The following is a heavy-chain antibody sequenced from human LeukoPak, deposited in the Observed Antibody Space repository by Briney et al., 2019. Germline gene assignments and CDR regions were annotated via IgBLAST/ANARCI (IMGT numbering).Heavy chain of an antibody. CDR2: TWNDGSNK. D-gene: IGHD5-18*01. Sequence: GGSLRLSCAASGFTFSSCGLHWVRQAPGKGLEWVAGTWNDGSNKYYADSVKGRFTISGDNSKSMLFLQMNILRAEDTAVYYCAKDGAMVPVYHFDYWGQGTLVTVSS. CDR1: GFTFSSCG. V-gene: IGHV3-33*06. J-gene: IGHJ4*02. CDR3: AKDGAMVPVYHFDY.